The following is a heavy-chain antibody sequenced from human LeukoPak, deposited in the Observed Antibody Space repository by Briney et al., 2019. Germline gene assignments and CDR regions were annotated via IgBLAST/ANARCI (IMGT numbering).Heavy chain of an antibody. D-gene: IGHD1-26*01. CDR1: GGSISSSSYY. J-gene: IGHJ4*02. V-gene: IGHV4-39*07. CDR3: ARVSSRSGSWDFDS. Sequence: SETLSLTCTVSGGSISSSSYYWGWIRQPPGKGLEWIGSIYYSGSTSYNPSLKSRVTMSVDTSRNQFSLKLSSVTAADTAVYYCARVSSRSGSWDFDSWGQGTLVTVSS. CDR2: IYYSGST.